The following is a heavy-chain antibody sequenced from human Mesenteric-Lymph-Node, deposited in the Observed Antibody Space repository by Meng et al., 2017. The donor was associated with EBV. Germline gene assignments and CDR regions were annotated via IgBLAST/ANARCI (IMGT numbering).Heavy chain of an antibody. CDR1: CSPFTDYA. CDR2: INAGNDNT. CDR3: ARTYRSGWYFFDF. Sequence: PEVKKLCASMKVSCQASCSPFTDYAIHWVRQAPGQRLEWMGWINAGNDNTMYSQKFQGRVTITRDRSESTAYLDLSGLRSEDTAVYYCARTYRSGWYFFDFWGQGTLVTVSS. V-gene: IGHV1-3*01. D-gene: IGHD6-19*01. J-gene: IGHJ4*01.